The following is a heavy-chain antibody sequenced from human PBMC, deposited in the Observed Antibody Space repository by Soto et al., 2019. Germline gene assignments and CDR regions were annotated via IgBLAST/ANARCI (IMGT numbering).Heavy chain of an antibody. D-gene: IGHD1-1*01. CDR3: ARGKGMEENYYYHGMDV. V-gene: IGHV1-24*01. CDR1: GYTLTELS. J-gene: IGHJ6*02. CDR2: INAENGET. Sequence: ASVKVSCKVSGYTLTELSMHWVRQAPGKGLEWMGGINAENGETKYAQKFQGRVTITRDTSASIAYMELSSLRSEDTAVYYCARGKGMEENYYYHGMDVWGQGTTVTVSS.